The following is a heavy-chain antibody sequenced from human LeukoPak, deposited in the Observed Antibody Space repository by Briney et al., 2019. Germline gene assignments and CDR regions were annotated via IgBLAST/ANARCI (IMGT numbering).Heavy chain of an antibody. D-gene: IGHD3-22*01. Sequence: SETLSLTCAVYGGSFSGYYWSWIRQPPGKGLEWIGYIYYSGGTYYNPSLKSRLTISIDTSKNQFSLKLSSVTAADTAVYYCARGYYDSSGYYGTNYFDYWGQGTLVTVSS. V-gene: IGHV4-34*09. CDR1: GGSFSGYY. CDR2: IYYSGGT. J-gene: IGHJ4*02. CDR3: ARGYYDSSGYYGTNYFDY.